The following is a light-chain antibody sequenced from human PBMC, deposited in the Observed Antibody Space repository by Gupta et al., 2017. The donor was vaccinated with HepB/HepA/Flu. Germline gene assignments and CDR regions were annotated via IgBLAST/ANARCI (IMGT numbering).Light chain of an antibody. V-gene: IGLV1-51*01. CDR1: SSNIGNNY. J-gene: IGLJ3*02. CDR3: GTWDSSLSAGV. CDR2: DNN. Sequence: QSVSLHPPSVSAAPGPKVTISCSGSSSNIGNNYVSWYQQLQGTAPKLRSYDNNKRPSGIPDRFSGSKSGTSATLGITGLQTGDEADYYCGTWDSSLSAGVFGGGTKLTVL.